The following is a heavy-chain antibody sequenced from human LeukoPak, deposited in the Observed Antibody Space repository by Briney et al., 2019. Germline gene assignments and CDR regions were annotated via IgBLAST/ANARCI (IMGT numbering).Heavy chain of an antibody. CDR1: GFTFSSYA. CDR3: AKGLVVITSDDAFDI. Sequence: GGSLRLSCAASGFTFSSYAMHWVRQAPGKGLEWVSGISWNSGSIGYADSVKGRFTISRDNAKDSLYLQMHSLRAEDTALYYCAKGLVVITSDDAFDIWGQGTLVTVSS. CDR2: ISWNSGSI. V-gene: IGHV3-9*01. D-gene: IGHD3-22*01. J-gene: IGHJ3*02.